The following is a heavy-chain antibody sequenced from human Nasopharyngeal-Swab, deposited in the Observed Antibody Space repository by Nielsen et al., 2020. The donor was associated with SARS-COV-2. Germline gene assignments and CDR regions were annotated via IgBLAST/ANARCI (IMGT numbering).Heavy chain of an antibody. Sequence: WIRQPPGKGLEWIGEINHSGSTNYNPSLKSRVTISVDTSKNQFSLKLSSVTAADTAVYYCARGYPFFEYSSSYYFDYWGQGTRVTVSS. CDR3: ARGYPFFEYSSSYYFDY. V-gene: IGHV4-34*01. J-gene: IGHJ4*02. D-gene: IGHD6-6*01. CDR2: INHSGST.